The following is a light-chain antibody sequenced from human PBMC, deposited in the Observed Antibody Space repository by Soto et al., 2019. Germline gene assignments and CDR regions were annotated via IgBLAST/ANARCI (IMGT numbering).Light chain of an antibody. CDR2: GAS. V-gene: IGKV3-20*01. CDR3: QQYGSSLFT. Sequence: EIVLTQSPGTLSLSPGERATLSCRASQSVSSNYLAWYQQKPGQAPRLLIYGASSRATGIPDRFSGSGPGTDFTLTISRLEPEDCAVYYCQQYGSSLFTFGPGTKVDI. CDR1: QSVSSNY. J-gene: IGKJ3*01.